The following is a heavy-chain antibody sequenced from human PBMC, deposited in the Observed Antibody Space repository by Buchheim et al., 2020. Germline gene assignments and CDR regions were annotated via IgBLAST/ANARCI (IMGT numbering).Heavy chain of an antibody. V-gene: IGHV4-34*01. J-gene: IGHJ6*02. D-gene: IGHD3-22*01. CDR1: GGSFSGYY. CDR2: INHSGST. Sequence: QVQLQQWGAGLLKPSETLSLTCAVYGGSFSGYYWSWIRQPPGTGLEWIGEINHSGSTNYNPSLKSRVTISVDTSQNQFPLELSSVTAADTAVYYCASYDRSGYGMEVWGQGTT. CDR3: ASYDRSGYGMEV.